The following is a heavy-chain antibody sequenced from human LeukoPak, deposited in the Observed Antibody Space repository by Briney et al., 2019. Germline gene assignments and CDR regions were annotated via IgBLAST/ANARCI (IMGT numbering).Heavy chain of an antibody. CDR2: IKQDGSEK. V-gene: IGHV3-7*01. CDR1: GFTFSSYW. Sequence: LPGGSLRLSCAASGFTFSSYWMSWVRQAPGRGLEWVANIKQDGSEKYYVDSVKGRFTISRDNAKNSLYLQMNSLRAEDTAVYYCARDSIDYYYYYMDVWGKGTTVTVSS. J-gene: IGHJ6*03. CDR3: ARDSIDYYYYYMDV. D-gene: IGHD2/OR15-2a*01.